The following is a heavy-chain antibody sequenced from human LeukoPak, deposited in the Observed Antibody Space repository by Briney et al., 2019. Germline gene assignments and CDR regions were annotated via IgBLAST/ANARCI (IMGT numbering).Heavy chain of an antibody. D-gene: IGHD5-24*01. CDR3: AIGEMATNAFDI. CDR1: XXTFTSYY. V-gene: IGHV1-46*01. Sequence: VKXSCKAXXXTFTSYYMHWVRQAPGQGLEWMGIINPSGGSTSYAQKFQGRVTMTRDTSTSTVYMELSSLRSEDTAVYYCAIGEMATNAFDIWGQGTMVTVSS. CDR2: INPSGGST. J-gene: IGHJ3*02.